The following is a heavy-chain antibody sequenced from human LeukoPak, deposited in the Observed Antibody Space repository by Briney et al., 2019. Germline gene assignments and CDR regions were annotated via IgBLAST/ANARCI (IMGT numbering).Heavy chain of an antibody. V-gene: IGHV3-74*01. J-gene: IGHJ5*02. Sequence: PGGSLRLSCGVSGFIFSDYWMHWVRQAPGKGLVWVSRINIDGRIIDYADSVKGRFTISRDNARNTLYLQMNNLRAEDTAVYYCAILGGTWGQGTLVTVSS. CDR3: AILGGT. CDR2: INIDGRII. CDR1: GFIFSDYW. D-gene: IGHD1-26*01.